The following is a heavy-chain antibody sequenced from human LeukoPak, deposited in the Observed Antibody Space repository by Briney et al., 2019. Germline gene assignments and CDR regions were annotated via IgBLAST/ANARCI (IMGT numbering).Heavy chain of an antibody. CDR2: IYYSGST. J-gene: IGHJ6*03. Sequence: PSETLSLTCTVSGGSIRSSGYYWGWIRQPPGKGLEWIGSIYYSGSTYYNPSLKSRVTISVDTSKNQFSLKLSSVTAADTAVYYCARETAIVVVPAAITGGMDVWGKGTTVTVSS. CDR3: ARETAIVVVPAAITGGMDV. V-gene: IGHV4-39*02. CDR1: GGSIRSSGYY. D-gene: IGHD2-2*01.